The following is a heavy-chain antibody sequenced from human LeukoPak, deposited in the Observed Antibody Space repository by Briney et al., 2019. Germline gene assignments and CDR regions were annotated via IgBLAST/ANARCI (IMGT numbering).Heavy chain of an antibody. Sequence: GGSLRLSCAASGFTFSSYWMSWVRQAPGKGLEWVANIKQDGSEKYYVDSVKGRFTISRDNAKNSLYLQMNSLRAEDTAVYYCARGQYQLLHYYYYYYMDVWGKGTTVTVSS. CDR1: GFTFSSYW. J-gene: IGHJ6*03. CDR3: ARGQYQLLHYYYYYYMDV. D-gene: IGHD2-2*01. V-gene: IGHV3-7*01. CDR2: IKQDGSEK.